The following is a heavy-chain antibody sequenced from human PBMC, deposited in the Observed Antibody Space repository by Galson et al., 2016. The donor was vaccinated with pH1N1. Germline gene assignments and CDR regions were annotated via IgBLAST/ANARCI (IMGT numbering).Heavy chain of an antibody. CDR3: ARNGYGDYVGYFYY. V-gene: IGHV2-5*02. D-gene: IGHD4-17*01. CDR1: GFSLSTSGVG. J-gene: IGHJ4*02. CDR2: IYWDDDK. Sequence: PALVKPTQTLTLTCTFSGFSLSTSGVGVGWIRQPPGKALEWLALIYWDDDKRYSPSLKSRLTITKDTSKNPVVLTMTNMDPVDTATYYWARNGYGDYVGYFYYWGQGTLVTVSS.